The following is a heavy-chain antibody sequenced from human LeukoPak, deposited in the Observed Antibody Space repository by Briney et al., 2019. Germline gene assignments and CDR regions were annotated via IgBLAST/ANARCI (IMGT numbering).Heavy chain of an antibody. CDR1: GGSISSSTYY. D-gene: IGHD6-6*01. J-gene: IGHJ4*02. CDR2: INYSGST. V-gene: IGHV4-39*01. Sequence: SETLSLTCTVSGGSISSSTYYWGWIRRPPGKGLEWIGSINYSGSTYYNPSLKSRVTISVDTSKNQFSLKLSSVTAADTAVYYCASPSSSSSTYDYWGQGALVTVSS. CDR3: ASPSSSSSTYDY.